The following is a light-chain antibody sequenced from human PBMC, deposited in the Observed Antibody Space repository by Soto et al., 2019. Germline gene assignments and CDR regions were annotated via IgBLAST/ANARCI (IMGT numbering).Light chain of an antibody. CDR3: QQYGST. Sequence: EIVLTQSPGTLPLSPGERATLSCRASQSVNSSYLAWSQQKPGQAPRLLIYGASSRATGIPDRFSRSGSGTDFTLAISRLEPEDFAVYYCQQYGSTFGQGTRLEIK. CDR1: QSVNSSY. J-gene: IGKJ5*01. V-gene: IGKV3-20*01. CDR2: GAS.